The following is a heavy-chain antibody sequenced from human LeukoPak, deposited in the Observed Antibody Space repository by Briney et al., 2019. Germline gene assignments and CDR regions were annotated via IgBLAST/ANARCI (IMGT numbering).Heavy chain of an antibody. J-gene: IGHJ6*03. CDR3: ARGVRDVAAPLYYMDV. V-gene: IGHV6-1*01. D-gene: IGHD6-13*01. CDR2: TYYRSKWYN. CDR1: GDSVSSNSAA. Sequence: SQTLSLTCAISGDSVSSNSAAWNWIRQSPSRGLEWLGRTYYRSKWYNDYAVSVKSRITINPDTSKNQFSLQLNSVTPEDTAVYYCARGVRDVAAPLYYMDVWGKGTTVTVSS.